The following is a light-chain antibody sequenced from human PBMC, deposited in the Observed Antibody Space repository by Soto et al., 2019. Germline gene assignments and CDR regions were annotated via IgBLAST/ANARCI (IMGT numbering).Light chain of an antibody. CDR2: GAS. V-gene: IGKV3-20*01. CDR1: SSVSSRD. CDR3: QQYGTSPLT. J-gene: IGKJ4*01. Sequence: NGLTQSPDALSLSPGGRATLSCRASSSVSSRDLAWYQQKPGQGPRLLMYGASNRATGIPDRFSGSGSGTDFTLTISRLEPEDFAVYYCQQYGTSPLTFGGGTKVDIK.